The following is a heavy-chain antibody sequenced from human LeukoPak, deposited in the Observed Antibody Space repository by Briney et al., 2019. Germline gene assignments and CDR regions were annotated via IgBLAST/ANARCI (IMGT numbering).Heavy chain of an antibody. CDR3: ARWYYDFSNAFDI. Sequence: PSETLSLTCTVSGGSISSYYWSWIRQPAGKGLEWIGRIHTSGSTNYNPPLKSRVTISVDTSKNQFSLKLSSVTAADTAVYYCARWYYDFSNAFDIWGQGTMVTVSS. CDR2: IHTSGST. J-gene: IGHJ3*02. D-gene: IGHD3-3*01. CDR1: GGSISSYY. V-gene: IGHV4-4*07.